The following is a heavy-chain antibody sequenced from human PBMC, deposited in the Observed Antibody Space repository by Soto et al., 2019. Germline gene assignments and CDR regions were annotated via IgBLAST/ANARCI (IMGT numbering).Heavy chain of an antibody. CDR3: ARARQYDFWSGYLYYFDY. D-gene: IGHD3-3*01. Sequence: SETLSLTCTVSGGSISSGGYYWSWIRQPPGKGLEWIGSIYYSGSTYYNPSLKSRVTISVDTSKNQFSLKLSSVTAADTAVYYCARARQYDFWSGYLYYFDYWGQGTLVTVSS. CDR2: IYYSGST. CDR1: GGSISSGGYY. J-gene: IGHJ4*02. V-gene: IGHV4-39*01.